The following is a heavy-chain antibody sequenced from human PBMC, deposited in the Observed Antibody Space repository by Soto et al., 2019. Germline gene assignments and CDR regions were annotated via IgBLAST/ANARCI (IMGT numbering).Heavy chain of an antibody. CDR1: GGSFSGYY. J-gene: IGHJ6*02. CDR2: INHSGST. V-gene: IGHV4-34*01. D-gene: IGHD3-3*01. Sequence: SETLSLTCAVYGGSFSGYYWSWIRQPPGKGLEWIGEINHSGSTNYNPSLKSRVTISVDTSKNQFSLKLSSVTAADTAVYYCARLRSXYDFWSGYYYYYYGMDVWGRGTTVTVSS. CDR3: ARLRSXYDFWSGYYYYYYGMDV.